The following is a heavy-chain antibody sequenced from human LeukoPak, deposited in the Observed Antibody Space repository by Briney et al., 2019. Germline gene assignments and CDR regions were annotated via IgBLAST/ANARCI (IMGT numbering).Heavy chain of an antibody. CDR2: INPNSGGT. CDR3: AREARVSYSSSSY. Sequence: ASVKVSCKASGYTFTGYYMHWVRQAPGQGLEWMGWINPNSGGTNYAQKFQGRVTMTRDTSISTAYMELSRLRSDDTAVYYCAREARVSYSSSSYWGQGTLVTVSS. J-gene: IGHJ4*02. D-gene: IGHD6-6*01. CDR1: GYTFTGYY. V-gene: IGHV1-2*02.